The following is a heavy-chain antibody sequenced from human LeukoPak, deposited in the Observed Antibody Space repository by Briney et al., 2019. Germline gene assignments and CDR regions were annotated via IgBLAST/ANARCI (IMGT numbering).Heavy chain of an antibody. CDR2: INPSGGST. CDR3: ASPAAYYYDSSGLTSYY. CDR1: GYTFTSYY. V-gene: IGHV1-46*01. D-gene: IGHD3-22*01. J-gene: IGHJ4*02. Sequence: ASVKVSCKASGYTFTSYYMHWVRQAPGQGLEWMGIINPSGGSTSYAQKFQGRVTMTRDTSTSTVYMELSSLRSEDTAVYYCASPAAYYYDSSGLTSYYWGQGTLVTVSS.